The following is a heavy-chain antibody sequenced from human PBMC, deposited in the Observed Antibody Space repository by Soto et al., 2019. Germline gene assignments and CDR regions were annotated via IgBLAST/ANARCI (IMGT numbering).Heavy chain of an antibody. CDR3: ARGSGWASARERHDY. J-gene: IGHJ4*02. Sequence: EVQLVEPGGGLVQPGGSLRLSCAASGFTFSSYSMNWVRQAPGKGLEWVSYISSSSSTIYYADSVKGRFTISRDNAKNSLYLQMNSLRDEDTAVYYCARGSGWASARERHDYWGQGTLVTVSS. D-gene: IGHD6-19*01. CDR1: GFTFSSYS. V-gene: IGHV3-48*02. CDR2: ISSSSSTI.